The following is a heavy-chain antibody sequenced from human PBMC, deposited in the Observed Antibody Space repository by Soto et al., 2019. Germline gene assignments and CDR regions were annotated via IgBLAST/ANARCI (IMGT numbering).Heavy chain of an antibody. CDR3: APLSVSLSGPYGIHV. CDR1: GYSVTSSDCY. CDR2: MFYSGLT. D-gene: IGHD2-15*01. V-gene: IGHV4-39*01. J-gene: IGHJ6*02. Sequence: SETLSLTCSVSGYSVTSSDCYWAWIRQPPGKGLEWIGSMFYSGLTYYNPSLKSRVTLSVDTSKNQFSVRLNSVTAADTAVYYCAPLSVSLSGPYGIHVWGQGTTVTVSS.